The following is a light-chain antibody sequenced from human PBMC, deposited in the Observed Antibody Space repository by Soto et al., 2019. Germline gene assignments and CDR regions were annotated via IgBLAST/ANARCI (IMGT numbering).Light chain of an antibody. Sequence: QSVLTQPPSVSGAPGQRVNISCTGSSSNIGTGYDVHWYQQLPGTAPKLLIYTNRHRPSGVPDRFSGSKSVTSASLAITGLQAEDEADYYCQSYDSSLSGVVFGGGTKLTVL. CDR1: SSNIGTGYD. CDR3: QSYDSSLSGVV. CDR2: TNR. J-gene: IGLJ2*01. V-gene: IGLV1-40*01.